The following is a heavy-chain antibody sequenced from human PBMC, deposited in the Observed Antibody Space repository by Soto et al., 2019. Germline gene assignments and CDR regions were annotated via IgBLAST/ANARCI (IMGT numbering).Heavy chain of an antibody. CDR2: IYWNDDK. CDR3: AKSGSSGWYGSFDP. D-gene: IGHD6-19*01. J-gene: IGHJ5*02. CDR1: GFSLRTSGVG. V-gene: IGHV2-5*01. Sequence: QITLKESGPTLVKPTQTLTLTCIFSGFSLRTSGVGVGWIRQPPGKALEWLGFIYWNDDKRYSPSLKSRLTITKDTSKNQVVLTMTNMDPVDTATYYCAKSGSSGWYGSFDPWGQGTLVTVSS.